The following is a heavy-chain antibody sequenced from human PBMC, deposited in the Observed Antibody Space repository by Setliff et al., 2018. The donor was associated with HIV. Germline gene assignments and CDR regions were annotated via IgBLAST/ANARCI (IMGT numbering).Heavy chain of an antibody. CDR2: INPNSGDT. Sequence: ASVKVSCKASGGTFSNFAVNWVRQAPGQGLEWMGWINPNSGDTRYAQRFQGRVTMTRDTSTNTAYMELNSLTSDDTAVYYCARTDIYTSGWLCGVWDYWGQGTQVTV. V-gene: IGHV1-2*02. CDR1: GGTFSNFA. D-gene: IGHD6-19*01. J-gene: IGHJ4*02. CDR3: ARTDIYTSGWLCGVWDY.